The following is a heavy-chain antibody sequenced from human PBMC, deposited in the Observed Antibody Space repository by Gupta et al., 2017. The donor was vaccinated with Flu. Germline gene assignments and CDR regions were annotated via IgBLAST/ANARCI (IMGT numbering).Heavy chain of an antibody. D-gene: IGHD6-13*01. CDR2: ISSSSSYI. CDR3: ARERIAAAKLNHDAFDI. Sequence: EVQLVESGGGLVKPGGSLRLSCAASGFTFSSYSMNWVRQAPGKGLEWVSSISSSSSYIYYADSVKGRFTISRDNAKNSLYLQMNSLRAEDTAVYYCARERIAAAKLNHDAFDIWGQGTMVTVSS. CDR1: GFTFSSYS. J-gene: IGHJ3*02. V-gene: IGHV3-21*01.